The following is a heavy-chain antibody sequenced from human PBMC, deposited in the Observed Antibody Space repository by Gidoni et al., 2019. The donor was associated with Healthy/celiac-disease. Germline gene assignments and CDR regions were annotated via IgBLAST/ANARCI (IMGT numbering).Heavy chain of an antibody. CDR3: ASHYGAAFDY. V-gene: IGHV4-59*01. CDR1: GGPISSYY. Sequence: QVQLQESGPGLVKPSETLSLTCTVSGGPISSYYWSWLRQPPGKGLEWIGYIYYSGSTNYTPSLKSRVTISVDTSKNQFSLKLSSVTAADTAVYYCASHYGAAFDYWGQGTLVTVSS. D-gene: IGHD4-17*01. J-gene: IGHJ4*02. CDR2: IYYSGST.